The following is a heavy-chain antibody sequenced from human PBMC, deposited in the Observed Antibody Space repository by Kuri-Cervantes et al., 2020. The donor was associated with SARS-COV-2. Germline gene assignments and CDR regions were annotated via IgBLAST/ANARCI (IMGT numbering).Heavy chain of an antibody. J-gene: IGHJ4*02. CDR1: GFTFSNYG. CDR2: ISGSGGST. D-gene: IGHD4-11*01. V-gene: IGHV3-23*01. Sequence: GGSLRLSCAASGFTFSNYGMTWVRQAPGRGLEWVSAISGSGGSTYYADSVKGRFTISRDNSKNTLYLQMNSLRAEDTAVYYCAKDQGMGPKGTVDYWGQGTLVTVPS. CDR3: AKDQGMGPKGTVDY.